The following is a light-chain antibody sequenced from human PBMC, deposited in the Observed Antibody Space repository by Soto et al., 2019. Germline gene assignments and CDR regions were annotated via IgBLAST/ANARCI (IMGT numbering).Light chain of an antibody. CDR1: SSDVGDGDF. V-gene: IGLV2-14*01. J-gene: IGLJ3*02. CDR3: CSYTRSYTWV. Sequence: QSALTQPASVSGSPRQSITISCTGTSSDVGDGDFVSWYQQRPSNAPKLMIYKVSNRPSGVSNRFSGSKSGNTASLTISGLQAEDEAHYYCCSYTRSYTWVFGGGTKLTVL. CDR2: KVS.